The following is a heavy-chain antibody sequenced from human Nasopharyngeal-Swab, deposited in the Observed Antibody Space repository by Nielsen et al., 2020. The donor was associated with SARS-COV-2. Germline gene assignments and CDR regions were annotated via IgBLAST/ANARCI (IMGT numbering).Heavy chain of an antibody. Sequence: SETLSLTCKVAGGSISSYYWSWIRQPPGKGLEWIGYIYYNGSTNYNPSLKSRVTISIDTSKNQFSLKLSSVTAADTAVYYCARVDIVATTFDPWGQGTLVTVSS. D-gene: IGHD5-12*01. CDR1: GGSISSYY. J-gene: IGHJ5*02. CDR2: IYYNGST. CDR3: ARVDIVATTFDP. V-gene: IGHV4-59*12.